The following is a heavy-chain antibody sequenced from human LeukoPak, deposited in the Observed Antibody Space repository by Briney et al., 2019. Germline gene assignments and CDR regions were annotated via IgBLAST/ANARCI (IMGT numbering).Heavy chain of an antibody. J-gene: IGHJ4*02. Sequence: GGPLRLSCAASGFTFSFYSMNWVRQAPGKGLEWVSYISSSDNTIHYADSVKGRFTISRDNAKNSLYLEMNSLRDEDTAVYYCARVHRGYSYGRLDYWGQGTLVTVSS. D-gene: IGHD5-12*01. CDR1: GFTFSFYS. CDR2: ISSSDNTI. V-gene: IGHV3-48*02. CDR3: ARVHRGYSYGRLDY.